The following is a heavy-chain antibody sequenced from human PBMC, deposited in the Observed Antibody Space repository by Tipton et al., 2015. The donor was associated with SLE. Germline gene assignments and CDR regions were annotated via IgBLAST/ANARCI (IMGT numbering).Heavy chain of an antibody. V-gene: IGHV4-59*12. Sequence: TLSLTCSVSGGSISSNYWIWIRQPPGKGLEWLGYISDGGGTNYNPSLKSRVTISVDPAKNQFSLQLDSVTPEDTAVYYCARGTGAFDVWGQGTMVTVSS. CDR3: ARGTGAFDV. CDR1: GGSISSNY. J-gene: IGHJ3*01. CDR2: ISDGGGT.